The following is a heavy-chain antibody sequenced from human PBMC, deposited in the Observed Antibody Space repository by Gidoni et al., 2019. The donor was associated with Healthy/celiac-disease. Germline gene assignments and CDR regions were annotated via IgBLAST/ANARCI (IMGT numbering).Heavy chain of an antibody. Sequence: GPVLVKPTETLTLTCTVSGFSLSNARMGVSWIRQPPGKALEWLAHIFSNDEKSYSTSLKSRLTISKDTSKSQVVLTMTNMDPVDTATYYCARTPYDFWSTNSYYYYGMDVWGQGTTVTVSS. V-gene: IGHV2-26*01. CDR1: GFSLSNARMG. D-gene: IGHD3-3*01. CDR3: ARTPYDFWSTNSYYYYGMDV. J-gene: IGHJ6*02. CDR2: IFSNDEK.